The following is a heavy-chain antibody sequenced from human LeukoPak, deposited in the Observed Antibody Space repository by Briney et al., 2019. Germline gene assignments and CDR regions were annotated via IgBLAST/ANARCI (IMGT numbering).Heavy chain of an antibody. CDR3: ARDGQQLGPAFDY. D-gene: IGHD6-13*01. CDR2: VSSSGSTI. J-gene: IGHJ4*02. V-gene: IGHV3-48*03. CDR1: GFTFSSYE. Sequence: GGSLRLSCAASGFTFSSYEMNWVRQAPGKGLEWISYVSSSGSTIYYADSVKGRFTISRDNAKNSLYLQMNSLRAEDTAVYYCARDGQQLGPAFDYWGQGTLVTVSS.